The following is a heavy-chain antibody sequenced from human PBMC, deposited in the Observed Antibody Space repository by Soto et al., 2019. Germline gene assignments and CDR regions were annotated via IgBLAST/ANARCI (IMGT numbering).Heavy chain of an antibody. V-gene: IGHV4-30-4*01. J-gene: IGHJ6*02. D-gene: IGHD6-13*01. Sequence: LPLTCTVSGGSISSGDYYLSWIRQRPGKGLEWIGYIYYSGSTYYNPSLKSRVTISVDTSKNQFSLKLSSVTAADTAVYYCARVFWGGYSSSWYAGYGMDVWGQGTTVTVSS. CDR1: GGSISSGDYY. CDR3: ARVFWGGYSSSWYAGYGMDV. CDR2: IYYSGST.